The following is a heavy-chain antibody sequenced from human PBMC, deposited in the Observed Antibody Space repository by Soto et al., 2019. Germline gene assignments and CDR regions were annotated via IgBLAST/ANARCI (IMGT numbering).Heavy chain of an antibody. CDR1: GGSISSYY. J-gene: IGHJ6*03. Sequence: SETLSLTCTVSGGSISSYYWSWIRQPPGKGLEWIGYIYYSGSTNYNPSLKSRVTISVDTSKNQFSLKLSSVTAADTAVYYCARHPMYVRSSHYYMDVWGKGTTVTVSS. CDR2: IYYSGST. V-gene: IGHV4-59*08. CDR3: ARHPMYVRSSHYYMDV. D-gene: IGHD2-8*01.